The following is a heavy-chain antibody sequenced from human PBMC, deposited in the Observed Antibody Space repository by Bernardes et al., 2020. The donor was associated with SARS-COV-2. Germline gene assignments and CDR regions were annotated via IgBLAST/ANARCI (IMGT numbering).Heavy chain of an antibody. CDR3: ARDSSVEFDY. Sequence: GGSLRLSCAASGFTLSMYWMHWVRQVPGKGLVWVSRINSDGSGTSYADSVKGRFTISRDNAENTLYLQMHSLRAEDSAVYFCARDSSVEFDYWGRGTLVTVSS. J-gene: IGHJ4*02. CDR2: INSDGSGT. CDR1: GFTLSMYW. V-gene: IGHV3-74*01.